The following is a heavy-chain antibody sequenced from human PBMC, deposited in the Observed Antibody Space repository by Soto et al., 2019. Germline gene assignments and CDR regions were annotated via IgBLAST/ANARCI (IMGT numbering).Heavy chain of an antibody. D-gene: IGHD6-13*01. CDR1: AYTFTDYY. Sequence: QVQLVQSGAEVKKPGASVKVSCTASAYTFTDYYMHWVRQAPGQGLEWVGIINPSGGSTTYAQKLQGRVIMTRDMTTSTVYLEPSGLRSEDTAVYYCARFRSGSWYDGSGGYFDDWGQGTLVTVSS. V-gene: IGHV1-46*01. CDR2: INPSGGST. CDR3: ARFRSGSWYDGSGGYFDD. J-gene: IGHJ4*02.